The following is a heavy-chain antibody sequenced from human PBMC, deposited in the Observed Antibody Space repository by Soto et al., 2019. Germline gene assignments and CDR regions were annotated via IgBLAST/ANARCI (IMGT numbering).Heavy chain of an antibody. D-gene: IGHD4-4*01. CDR3: ARHRRTTVAKFSFHN. Sequence: SETLSRTGGVLGGSVSSYCWCWFRQPPGKGLEWIAYIFDSGNANYNPSLKSRVTISVDTSKNQFSLKLTSVTAADTAVYYCARHRRTTVAKFSFHNWGQAALVTVSS. V-gene: IGHV4-59*08. CDR1: GGSVSSYC. J-gene: IGHJ4*02. CDR2: IFDSGNA.